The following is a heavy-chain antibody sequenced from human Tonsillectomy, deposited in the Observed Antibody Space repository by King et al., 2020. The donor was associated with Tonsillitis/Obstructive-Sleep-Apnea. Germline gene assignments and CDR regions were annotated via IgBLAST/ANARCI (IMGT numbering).Heavy chain of an antibody. V-gene: IGHV3-30*04. Sequence: VQLVESGGGVVQPGRSLRLSCAASGFTFSSYAMHWVRQAPGKGLEWVAVISYDGSNKYYADSVKGRFTISRDNSKNTLYLQMNSLRAEDTAVYYCARYIDDYVILTRLGYWGQGTLVTVSS. J-gene: IGHJ4*02. CDR3: ARYIDDYVILTRLGY. D-gene: IGHD3-9*01. CDR2: ISYDGSNK. CDR1: GFTFSSYA.